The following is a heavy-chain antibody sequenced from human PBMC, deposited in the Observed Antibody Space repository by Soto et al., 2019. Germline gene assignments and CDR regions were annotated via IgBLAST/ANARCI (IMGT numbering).Heavy chain of an antibody. Sequence: GESLKISCKGSGYSFTSYWIGWVRQMPGKGLEWMGIIYPGDSDTRYSPSFQGQVTISADKSISTAYLQWSSLKASDTAMYYCARPNVNEQWLALEIDYWGQGTLVTVSS. D-gene: IGHD6-19*01. J-gene: IGHJ4*02. CDR1: GYSFTSYW. CDR2: IYPGDSDT. CDR3: ARPNVNEQWLALEIDY. V-gene: IGHV5-51*01.